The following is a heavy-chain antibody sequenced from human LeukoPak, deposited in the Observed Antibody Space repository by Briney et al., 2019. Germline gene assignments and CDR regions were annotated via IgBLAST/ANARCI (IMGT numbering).Heavy chain of an antibody. CDR2: FDPEDGET. Sequence: ASVKVSCKVSGYTLTELSMHWVRQAPGKGREWMGGFDPEDGETIYAQKFQGRVTMTEDTSTDTAYMELSSLRSEDTAVYYCATVPRFLEWLLSFDYWGQGTLVTVSS. J-gene: IGHJ4*02. CDR3: ATVPRFLEWLLSFDY. V-gene: IGHV1-24*01. D-gene: IGHD3-3*01. CDR1: GYTLTELS.